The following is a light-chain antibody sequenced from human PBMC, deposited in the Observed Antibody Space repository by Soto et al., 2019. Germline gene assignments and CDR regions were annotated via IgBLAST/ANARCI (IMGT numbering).Light chain of an antibody. J-gene: IGKJ2*01. CDR3: LQDYNYPRT. Sequence: IQMTQFPASLSASVGDRVTITCRASQGIRDELGWYQQKPGKAPNLLIYGASRLERGVPSRFSGSGSGTDFSLTISSLRPEDSATYFCLQDYNYPRTFGQGTKLQIK. CDR2: GAS. V-gene: IGKV1-6*01. CDR1: QGIRDE.